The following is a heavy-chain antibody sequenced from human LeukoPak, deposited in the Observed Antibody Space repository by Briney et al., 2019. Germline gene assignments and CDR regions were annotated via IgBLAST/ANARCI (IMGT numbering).Heavy chain of an antibody. Sequence: PSETLSLTYTVSGGSISSYYWSWIRQPPGKGLEWIGYIYYSGSTNYNPSLKSRVTISVDTSKNQFSLKLSSVAAADTAVYYCARTNSGSYENWFDPWGQGTLVTVSS. CDR3: ARTNSGSYENWFDP. CDR2: IYYSGST. V-gene: IGHV4-59*01. J-gene: IGHJ5*02. D-gene: IGHD1-26*01. CDR1: GGSISSYY.